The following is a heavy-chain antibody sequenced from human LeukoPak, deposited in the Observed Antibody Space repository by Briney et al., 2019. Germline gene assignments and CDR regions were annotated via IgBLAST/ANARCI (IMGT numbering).Heavy chain of an antibody. J-gene: IGHJ1*01. CDR1: GHTFTSYG. CDR2: IRGSGAST. Sequence: ASVKVSCKASGHTFTSYGMSWVRQAPGKGLEWVSAIRGSGASTYYADSVKGRFTISRDNSKNTLYLQMNSLKAEDTAVYYCAKGTQQYGFQDWGQGTLVTVSS. D-gene: IGHD5-18*01. V-gene: IGHV3-23*01. CDR3: AKGTQQYGFQD.